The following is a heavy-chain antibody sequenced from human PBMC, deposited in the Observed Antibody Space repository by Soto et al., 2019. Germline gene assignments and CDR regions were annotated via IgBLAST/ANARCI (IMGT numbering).Heavy chain of an antibody. Sequence: EVQLVESGGGLVQPGGSLRLSCATSGFILSDCAMNWVRQAPGKGLEWVSYISSSSSVIDYAGSVKGRFTVSRDNARNSLYLQMTSLRAEDTAVYYCARDLSWGSNWYYYMDVWGKGTTVTVSS. V-gene: IGHV3-48*01. CDR2: ISSSSSVI. CDR3: ARDLSWGSNWYYYMDV. J-gene: IGHJ6*03. D-gene: IGHD7-27*01. CDR1: GFILSDCA.